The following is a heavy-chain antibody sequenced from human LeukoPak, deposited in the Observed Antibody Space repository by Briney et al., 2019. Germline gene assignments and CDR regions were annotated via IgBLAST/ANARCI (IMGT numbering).Heavy chain of an antibody. Sequence: SETLSLTCTVSGDSTTSGTYYWAWIRQPPGKGLEWIGNIFHTGSTNFNPSLKRRVAVSVDTSKNHFSLKLTSVTAADTAVYYCARYSNGLGWFDPWGQGALIIVSS. CDR3: ARYSNGLGWFDP. D-gene: IGHD3-22*01. J-gene: IGHJ5*02. CDR2: IFHTGST. V-gene: IGHV4-39*02. CDR1: GDSTTSGTYY.